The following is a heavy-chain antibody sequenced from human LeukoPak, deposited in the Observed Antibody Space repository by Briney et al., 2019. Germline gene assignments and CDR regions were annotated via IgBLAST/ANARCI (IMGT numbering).Heavy chain of an antibody. D-gene: IGHD1-1*01. CDR2: ISAYNGNT. CDR1: GYTFTSYG. CDR3: ARDRERVSYYYYYMDA. J-gene: IGHJ6*03. V-gene: IGHV1-18*01. Sequence: GASVKVSCKASGYTFTSYGISWVRQAPGQGLEWMGWISAYNGNTNYAQKLQGRVTMTTDTSTSTAYMELRSLRSDDTAVYYCARDRERVSYYYYYMDAWGKGTTVTVSS.